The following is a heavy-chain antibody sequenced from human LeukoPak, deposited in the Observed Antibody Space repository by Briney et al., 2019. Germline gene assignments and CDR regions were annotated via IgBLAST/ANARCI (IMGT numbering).Heavy chain of an antibody. V-gene: IGHV5-51*01. CDR3: ARPAQLRWFGDPRRPYYYGMDV. Sequence: GESLKISCKGSGYSFPDYWIGWVRQPPGKGLEWMGIIYPGDSDTRYSPSFQGQVTISADKSISTAYLQWSSLKASDTAMYYCARPAQLRWFGDPRRPYYYGMDVWGQGTTVTVSS. CDR2: IYPGDSDT. J-gene: IGHJ6*02. CDR1: GYSFPDYW. D-gene: IGHD3-10*01.